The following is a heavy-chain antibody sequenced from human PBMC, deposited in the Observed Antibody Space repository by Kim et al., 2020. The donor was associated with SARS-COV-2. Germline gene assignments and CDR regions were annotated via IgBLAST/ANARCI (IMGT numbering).Heavy chain of an antibody. V-gene: IGHV1-18*01. J-gene: IGHJ4*02. Sequence: YAQKLQGRVTMTTDTATSTAYMELRSLRSDDTAVYYCARDLKVRGVIIDYWGQGTLVTVSS. CDR3: ARDLKVRGVIIDY. D-gene: IGHD3-10*01.